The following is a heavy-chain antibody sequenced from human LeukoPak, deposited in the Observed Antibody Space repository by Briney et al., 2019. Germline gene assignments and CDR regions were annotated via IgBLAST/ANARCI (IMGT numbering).Heavy chain of an antibody. CDR2: INHSGST. V-gene: IGHV4-34*01. CDR1: GGSFSGYY. CDR3: ARSLYSSSSFDY. Sequence: PSETLSLTCAVYGGSFSGYYWSWIRQPPGKGLEWIGEINHSGSTNYNPSLKSLVTISVDTSKNQFSLKLSSVTAADTAVYYCARSLYSSSSFDYWGQGTLVTVSS. J-gene: IGHJ4*02. D-gene: IGHD6-13*01.